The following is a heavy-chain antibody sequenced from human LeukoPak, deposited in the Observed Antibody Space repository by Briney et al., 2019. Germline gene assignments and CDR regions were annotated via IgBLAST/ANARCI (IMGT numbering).Heavy chain of an antibody. D-gene: IGHD6-13*01. V-gene: IGHV3-21*04. CDR1: GFTFSNYN. Sequence: GGSLRLSCAASGFTFSNYNMNWVRQAPGKGPEWVSSISSSSSYTYYADSVKGRFTISRDNAKKSLFLQMNSLRAEDTAVYYCAKGQQLVEYYYYGMDVWGQGTTVTVSS. J-gene: IGHJ6*02. CDR3: AKGQQLVEYYYYGMDV. CDR2: ISSSSSYT.